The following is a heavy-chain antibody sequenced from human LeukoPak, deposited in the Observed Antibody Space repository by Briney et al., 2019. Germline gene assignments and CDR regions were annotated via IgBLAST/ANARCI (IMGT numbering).Heavy chain of an antibody. CDR3: ARRYNTGWYWKY. D-gene: IGHD6-19*01. Sequence: PSETLSLTCAVYGGSFSGYYWSWIRQPPVKGLEWIGEINHSGSTNYNPSLKSRVTISADTSKNQFSLKLSSVTAADTAVYYCARRYNTGWYWKYWGQGTLVTVSS. CDR1: GGSFSGYY. V-gene: IGHV4-34*01. J-gene: IGHJ4*02. CDR2: INHSGST.